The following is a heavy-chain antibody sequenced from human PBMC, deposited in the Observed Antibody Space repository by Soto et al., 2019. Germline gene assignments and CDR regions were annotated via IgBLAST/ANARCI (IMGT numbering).Heavy chain of an antibody. D-gene: IGHD4-17*01. Sequence: GGSLRLSCAASGFTFTSFTMNWVRQAQGKGLEWVSAISGSAYNTYDADPVRGRFTSSRGNSMNMLYLQMNSLRGDDTAVYFCAKSIRTTLSVYDYWGQGALVTVSS. CDR2: ISGSAYNT. CDR1: GFTFTSFT. J-gene: IGHJ4*02. CDR3: AKSIRTTLSVYDY. V-gene: IGHV3-23*01.